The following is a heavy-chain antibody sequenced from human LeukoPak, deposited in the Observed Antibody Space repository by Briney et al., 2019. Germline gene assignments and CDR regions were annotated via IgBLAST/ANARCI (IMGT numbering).Heavy chain of an antibody. CDR2: IYYSGST. CDR1: GGSISSYY. Sequence: SETLSLTCTVSGGSISSYYWSWIRQPPGKGLEWIGYIYYSGSTNYKPSLKSRVTISVDTSRNQFSLKLSSVTAADTAVYYCAGWSSYYDGSGYPYNFDFWGQETLATV. D-gene: IGHD3-22*01. V-gene: IGHV4-59*08. CDR3: AGWSSYYDGSGYPYNFDF. J-gene: IGHJ4*02.